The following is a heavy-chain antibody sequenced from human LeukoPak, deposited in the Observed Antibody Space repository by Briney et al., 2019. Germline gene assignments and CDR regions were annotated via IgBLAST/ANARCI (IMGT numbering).Heavy chain of an antibody. J-gene: IGHJ3*02. D-gene: IGHD3-16*01. Sequence: GGTLRLSCAASGLTFSSYSMNWVRQAPGKGLEWVSYISSTGSTIYYADSVKGRFTIPRDNAKNSLYLQMNSLRVEDTAVYYCARVYRDYVFGAFDIWGQGTMVTVSS. CDR3: ARVYRDYVFGAFDI. CDR2: ISSTGSTI. V-gene: IGHV3-48*04. CDR1: GLTFSSYS.